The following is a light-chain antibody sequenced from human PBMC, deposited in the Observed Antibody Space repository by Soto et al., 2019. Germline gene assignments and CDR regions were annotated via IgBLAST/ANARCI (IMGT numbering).Light chain of an antibody. CDR2: KAS. J-gene: IGKJ2*01. CDR3: QQYHSYSTYT. V-gene: IGKV1-5*03. CDR1: QSISSW. Sequence: DIQMTQSPSTLSASVGDRVTITCRASQSISSWLAWYQQKPGKAPKLLIYKASSLERGDPSRFSGSESGKEFTITIIRLQPDNFATYYCQQYHSYSTYTFGKGTKLEIK.